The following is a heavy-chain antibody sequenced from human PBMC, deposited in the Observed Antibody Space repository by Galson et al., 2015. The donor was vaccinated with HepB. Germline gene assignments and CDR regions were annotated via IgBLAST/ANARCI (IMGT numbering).Heavy chain of an antibody. CDR1: GFTFSSYA. CDR3: AKDRDGLLRNWFDP. D-gene: IGHD5-24*01. CDR2: ISGSGGST. Sequence: SLRLSCPASGFTFSSYAMSWVRQAPGKGLEWVSAISGSGGSTYYADSVKGRFTISRDNSKNTLYLQMNSLRAEDTALYYCAKDRDGLLRNWFDPWGQGTLVTVSS. J-gene: IGHJ5*02. V-gene: IGHV3-23*01.